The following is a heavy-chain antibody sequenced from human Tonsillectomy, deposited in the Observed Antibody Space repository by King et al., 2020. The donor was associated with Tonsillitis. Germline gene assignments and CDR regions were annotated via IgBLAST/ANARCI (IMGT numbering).Heavy chain of an antibody. D-gene: IGHD2-15*01. CDR3: AGDYHVVVIAATRTHYYYYMDV. CDR2: INQDGSEK. V-gene: IGHV3-7*04. Sequence: EVQLVESGGGLVQPGGSLRLSCAASGFTFSSYWMSWVRQAPGKGLEWVANINQDGSEKYYVDSVKGRFTISRDNAKNSLYLQMNSLRAEDTAVYYCAGDYHVVVIAATRTHYYYYMDVWGKGTTVTVSS. J-gene: IGHJ6*03. CDR1: GFTFSSYW.